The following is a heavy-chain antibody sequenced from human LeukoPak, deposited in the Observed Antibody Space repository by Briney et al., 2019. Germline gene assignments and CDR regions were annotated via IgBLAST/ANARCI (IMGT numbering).Heavy chain of an antibody. CDR3: ARHWSYHDY. D-gene: IGHD3-10*01. J-gene: IGHJ4*02. V-gene: IGHV3-7*04. CDR2: IKEDGSEI. CDR1: GFTFSSYA. Sequence: GGSLRLSCAASGFTFSSYAMHWVRQAPGKGLEWVANIKEDGSEIYYVDSVKGRFTISRDNAKNSVYLQMNSLRAEDTAIYYCARHWSYHDYWGQGTLVTVSS.